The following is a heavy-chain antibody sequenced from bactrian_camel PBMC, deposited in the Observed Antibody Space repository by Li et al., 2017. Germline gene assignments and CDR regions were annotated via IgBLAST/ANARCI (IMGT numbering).Heavy chain of an antibody. V-gene: IGHV3S55*01. D-gene: IGHD2*01. CDR3: AAILVHGRCDVGSGRKDSGY. J-gene: IGHJ6*01. CDR1: GYTYGSFC. Sequence: VQLVESGGGSVQAGESLRLSCAASGYTYGSFCMGWFRQAPGKEREGVAAIDSDGSTSYADSVKGRFTISRDNARYILYLEMNSLKPEDTALYYCAAILVHGRCDVGSGRKDSGYWGQGTQVTVS. CDR2: IDSDGST.